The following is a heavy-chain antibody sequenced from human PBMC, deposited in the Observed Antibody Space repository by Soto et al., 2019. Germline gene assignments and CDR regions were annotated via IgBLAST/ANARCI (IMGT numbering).Heavy chain of an antibody. CDR2: ISGSGGST. D-gene: IGHD3-22*01. CDR1: GFTFSSYA. CDR3: ENYDSSGYYWRNDY. Sequence: EVQLLESGGGLVQPGGSLRLSCAASGFTFSSYAMSWVRQAPGQGLEWVSAISGSGGSTYYADSVKGRFTISRDNSKNTLYLQMHRLRAEDTAVYDCENYDSSGYYWRNDYWGQGTLVTVSS. V-gene: IGHV3-23*01. J-gene: IGHJ4*02.